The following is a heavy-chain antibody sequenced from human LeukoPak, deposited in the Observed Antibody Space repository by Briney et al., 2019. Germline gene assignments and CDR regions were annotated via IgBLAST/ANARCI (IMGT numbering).Heavy chain of an antibody. CDR2: MYYSGSP. Sequence: SETLSLTCTVSGGSISSSSYYWGWIRQPPGKRLEWIGSMYYSGSPYYNPSLKSRVTMSIDTSKNQFSLKLSSVTAADTAVYYCARPDGSGSRFDPWGQGTLVTVSS. D-gene: IGHD3-10*01. V-gene: IGHV4-39*07. CDR3: ARPDGSGSRFDP. J-gene: IGHJ5*02. CDR1: GGSISSSSYY.